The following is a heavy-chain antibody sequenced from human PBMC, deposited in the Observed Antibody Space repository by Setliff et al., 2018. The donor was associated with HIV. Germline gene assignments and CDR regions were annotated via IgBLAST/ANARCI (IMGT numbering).Heavy chain of an antibody. CDR3: ARGMLRSSWYAHHDAFDI. D-gene: IGHD6-13*01. Sequence: GGSLRLSCAASGFTFSIYTMNWVRQAPGKGLEWVSSLSGDSNHIYYADSAKGRFTISRDNAKNSLYLQMNSSVTAADTAVYYCARGMLRSSWYAHHDAFDIWGQGTTVTVSS. CDR1: GFTFSIYT. J-gene: IGHJ3*02. CDR2: LSGDSNHI. V-gene: IGHV3-21*04.